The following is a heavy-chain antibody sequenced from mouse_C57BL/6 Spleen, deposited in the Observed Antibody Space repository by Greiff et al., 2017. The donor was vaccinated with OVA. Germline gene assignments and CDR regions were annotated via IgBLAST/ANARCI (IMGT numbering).Heavy chain of an antibody. Sequence: QVQLQQSGPELVKPGASVKISCKASGYAFSSSWMNWVKQRPGKGLEWIGRIYPGDGDTNYNGKFKGKATLTADKSSSTAYMQLSSLTSEDSAVYYWARGLRHWYFDVWGTGTTVTVSS. CDR3: ARGLRHWYFDV. D-gene: IGHD2-2*01. CDR1: GYAFSSSW. V-gene: IGHV1-82*01. CDR2: IYPGDGDT. J-gene: IGHJ1*03.